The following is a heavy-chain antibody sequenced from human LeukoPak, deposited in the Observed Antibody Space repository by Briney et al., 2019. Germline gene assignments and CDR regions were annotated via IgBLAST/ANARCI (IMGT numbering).Heavy chain of an antibody. CDR1: GFTFSSYE. CDR3: AREYNSPNRFDY. Sequence: PGGSLRLSCAASGFTFSSYEMNWVRQAPGKGLEWVSSISSSSTYINYADSVKGRFTISRDNARNSLYLQMNSLRAEDTAVYYCAREYNSPNRFDYWGQGTLVSVSS. CDR2: ISSSSTYI. D-gene: IGHD1-20*01. V-gene: IGHV3-21*01. J-gene: IGHJ4*02.